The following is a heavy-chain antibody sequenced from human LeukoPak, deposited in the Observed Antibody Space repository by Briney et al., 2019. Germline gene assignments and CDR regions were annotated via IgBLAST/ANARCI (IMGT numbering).Heavy chain of an antibody. D-gene: IGHD2-2*01. Sequence: GASVKVSCKASGYTFTGYHMHWVRQAPGQGLEWMGRINPNSGDTNYAQKFQGRGAMTRDTSISTAFMELTRLRSDDTAVYYCARDYCSSTSCLFDYWGQGTLSPSPQ. J-gene: IGHJ4*02. CDR2: INPNSGDT. CDR3: ARDYCSSTSCLFDY. V-gene: IGHV1-2*06. CDR1: GYTFTGYH.